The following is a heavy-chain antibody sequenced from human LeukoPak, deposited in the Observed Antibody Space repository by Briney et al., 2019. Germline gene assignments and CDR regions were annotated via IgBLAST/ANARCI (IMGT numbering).Heavy chain of an antibody. V-gene: IGHV1-69*04. CDR3: ARERAVAGTLGSDYYYGMDV. D-gene: IGHD6-19*01. CDR2: IIPILGIA. CDR1: GGTFSSYA. J-gene: IGHJ6*02. Sequence: SVKVSCKTSGGTFSSYAISWVRQAPGQGLEWMGRIIPILGIANYAQKFQGRVTITADKSTSTAYMELSSLRSEDTAVYYCARERAVAGTLGSDYYYGMDVWGQGTTVTVSS.